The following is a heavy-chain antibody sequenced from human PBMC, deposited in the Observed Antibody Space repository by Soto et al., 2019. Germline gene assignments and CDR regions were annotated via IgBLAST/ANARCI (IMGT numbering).Heavy chain of an antibody. CDR3: ARRYYGDYVWALDY. J-gene: IGHJ4*02. Sequence: PGGSLRLSCAASGLTFSNYGMHWVRQAPGKGLEWVAHISYDGSNEHYVDSVKGRFTISRDNSKNTLYLQMTSLRAEDTAVYYCARRYYGDYVWALDYWGQGTLVTVSS. V-gene: IGHV3-30*03. CDR1: GLTFSNYG. D-gene: IGHD4-17*01. CDR2: ISYDGSNE.